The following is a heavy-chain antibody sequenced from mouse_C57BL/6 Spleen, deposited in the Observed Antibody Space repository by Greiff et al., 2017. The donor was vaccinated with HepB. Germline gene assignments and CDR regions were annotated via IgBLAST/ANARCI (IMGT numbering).Heavy chain of an antibody. J-gene: IGHJ2*01. CDR3: ARGRYYGSSYQYYFDY. V-gene: IGHV1-81*01. CDR1: GYTFTSYG. CDR2: IYPRSGNT. Sequence: LVESGAELARPGASVKLSCKASGYTFTSYGISWVKQRTGQGLEWIGEIYPRSGNTYYNEKFKGKATLTADKSSSTAYMELRSLTSEDSAVYFCARGRYYGSSYQYYFDYWGQGTTLTVSS. D-gene: IGHD1-1*01.